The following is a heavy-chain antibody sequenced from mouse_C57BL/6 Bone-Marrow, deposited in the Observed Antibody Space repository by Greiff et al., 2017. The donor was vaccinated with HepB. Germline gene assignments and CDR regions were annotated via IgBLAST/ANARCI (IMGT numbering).Heavy chain of an antibody. V-gene: IGHV5-4*03. D-gene: IGHD1-1*01. CDR1: GFTFSSYA. J-gene: IGHJ2*01. CDR3: ASLTYYFDY. Sequence: EVKLMESGGGLVKPGGSLKLSCAASGFTFSSYAMSWVRQTPEKRLEWVATISDGGSYTYYPDNVKGRFTISRDNAKNNLYLQMSHLKSEDTAMYYCASLTYYFDYGGQGTTLTVSS. CDR2: ISDGGSYT.